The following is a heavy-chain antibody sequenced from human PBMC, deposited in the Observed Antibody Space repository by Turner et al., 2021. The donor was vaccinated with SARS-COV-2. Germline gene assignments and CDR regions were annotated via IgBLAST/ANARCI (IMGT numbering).Heavy chain of an antibody. V-gene: IGHV1-18*01. J-gene: IGHJ3*01. Sequence: QVQLVQSGAEVKKPGASVTVSCKAVGYTFDTYGVVWVRQAPGQGLEWMGWISGYNETRNYAQSLHGRVTMATDTSTNTAYMELRSLTSADTGVYFCAIGSLWFDDLRENAFDVWGQVTLVTVSS. CDR2: ISGYNETR. CDR3: AIGSLWFDDLRENAFDV. CDR1: GYTFDTYG. D-gene: IGHD3-16*01.